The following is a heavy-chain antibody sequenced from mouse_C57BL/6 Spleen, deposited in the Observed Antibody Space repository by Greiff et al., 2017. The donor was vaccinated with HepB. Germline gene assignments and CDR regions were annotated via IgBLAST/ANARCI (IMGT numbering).Heavy chain of an antibody. CDR2: ISYSGGT. J-gene: IGHJ1*03. V-gene: IGHV3-8*01. CDR3: ARGPLTGTNYWYFDV. D-gene: IGHD4-1*01. Sequence: EVKLQESGPGLAKPSQTLSFTCSVTGYSITSDYWNWIRKFPGNKLEYMGYISYSGGTYYNPSLKSRISITRDTSKNQYYLQLNSVTTEDTATYYCARGPLTGTNYWYFDVWGTGTTVTVSS. CDR1: GYSITSDY.